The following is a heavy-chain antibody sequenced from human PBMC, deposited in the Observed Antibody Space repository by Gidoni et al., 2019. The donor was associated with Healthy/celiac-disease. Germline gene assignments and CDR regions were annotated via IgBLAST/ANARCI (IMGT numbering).Heavy chain of an antibody. D-gene: IGHD3-3*01. CDR3: RTYFTIFGVVTPYYYGMDV. V-gene: IGHV3-7*01. CDR2: IKQDGSEK. CDR1: GFTFSSHW. J-gene: IGHJ6*02. Sequence: EVQLVESGGGLVQPGGSLRLSCAASGFTFSSHWMSWVRQAPGKGLEWVANIKQDGSEKYYVDSVKGRFTISRDNAKNSLYLQMNSLRAEDTAVYYCRTYFTIFGVVTPYYYGMDVWGQGTTVTVSS.